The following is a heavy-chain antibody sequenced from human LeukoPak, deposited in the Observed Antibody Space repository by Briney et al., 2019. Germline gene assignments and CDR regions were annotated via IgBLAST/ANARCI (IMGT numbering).Heavy chain of an antibody. CDR3: ARSRRYCSSTSCYSWFDP. V-gene: IGHV1-2*02. J-gene: IGHJ5*02. D-gene: IGHD2-2*01. CDR1: GYTFTGYY. CDR2: INPNCGGT. Sequence: VASVKVSCKASGYTFTGYYMHWVRQAPGQGLEWMGWINPNCGGTNYAQKFQGRVTMTRDTSISTAYMELSRLRSDDTAVYYCARSRRYCSSTSCYSWFDPWGQGTLVTVSS.